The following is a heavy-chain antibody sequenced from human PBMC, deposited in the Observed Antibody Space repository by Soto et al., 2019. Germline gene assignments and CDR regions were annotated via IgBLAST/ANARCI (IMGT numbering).Heavy chain of an antibody. V-gene: IGHV1-3*01. CDR1: GYTFTSYA. Sequence: ASVKVSCKASGYTFTSYAMHWVRQAPGQRLEWMGWINAGNGNTKYSQKFQGRVTITRDTSASTAYMELSSLRSEDTAVYYCARDGITMVRTPNYMDVWGKGTTVTVSS. D-gene: IGHD3-10*01. CDR2: INAGNGNT. CDR3: ARDGITMVRTPNYMDV. J-gene: IGHJ6*03.